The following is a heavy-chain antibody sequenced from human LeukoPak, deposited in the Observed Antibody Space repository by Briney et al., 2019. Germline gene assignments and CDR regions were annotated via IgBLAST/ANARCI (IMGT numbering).Heavy chain of an antibody. D-gene: IGHD1-7*01. V-gene: IGHV3-30*02. J-gene: IGHJ1*01. Sequence: GGSLRLSCAASGFTFSSFGMHWVRQAPGKGLEWVAFIRRDGDVKYYADSVKGRFTISRDNSKNTVYLQLNSLRTEDTALYYCAKDIPNLGLHWGQGTLVTVSS. CDR3: AKDIPNLGLH. CDR1: GFTFSSFG. CDR2: IRRDGDVK.